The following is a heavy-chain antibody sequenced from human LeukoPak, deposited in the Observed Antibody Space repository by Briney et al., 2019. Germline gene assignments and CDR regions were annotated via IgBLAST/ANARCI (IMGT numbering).Heavy chain of an antibody. D-gene: IGHD1-1*01. V-gene: IGHV4-4*07. CDR3: ARAPSYNSARLDV. CDR1: GGSISSYY. J-gene: IGHJ6*02. Sequence: SETLSLTCTLSGGSISSYYWTWVRQPAGKGLEWIGRIYTSGGTNYNPSLKSRVTMSVDTSENRFSLKLTSVTAADTAVYYCARAPSYNSARLDVWGQGTTVTVSS. CDR2: IYTSGGT.